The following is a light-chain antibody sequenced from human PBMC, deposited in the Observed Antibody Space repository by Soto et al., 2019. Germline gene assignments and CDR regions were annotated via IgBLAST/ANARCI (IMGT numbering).Light chain of an antibody. CDR2: GAS. Sequence: EIVMTQSPATLSVSPGERATLSCRASQSVSKSLAWYQQKPGQAPRLLIFGASTRATGIPARFSGSGSETEFPLTISSLQSEDFAVYYCQQYNNWPPITFGQGTRLEIK. V-gene: IGKV3-15*01. CDR3: QQYNNWPPIT. J-gene: IGKJ5*01. CDR1: QSVSKS.